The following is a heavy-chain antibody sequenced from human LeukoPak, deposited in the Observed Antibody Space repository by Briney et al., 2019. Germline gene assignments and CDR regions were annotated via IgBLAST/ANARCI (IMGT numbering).Heavy chain of an antibody. J-gene: IGHJ5*02. CDR3: AREDYLASWFDP. D-gene: IGHD4-11*01. CDR1: GGSISSGSYY. Sequence: SETLSLTCTVSGGSISSGSYYWSWIRQPAGKGLEWIGRIYTSGSTNYNPSLKSRVTISVDTSKNQFSLKLSSVTAADTAVYYCAREDYLASWFDPWGQGTLVTVSS. CDR2: IYTSGST. V-gene: IGHV4-61*02.